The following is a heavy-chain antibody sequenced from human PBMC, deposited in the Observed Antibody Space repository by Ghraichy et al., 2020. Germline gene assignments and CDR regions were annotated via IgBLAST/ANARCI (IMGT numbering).Heavy chain of an antibody. J-gene: IGHJ4*02. CDR1: GGSFSDYY. CDR3: ARSRKHITIFGVVIHAVYFDY. Sequence: SETLSLTCAVYGGSFSDYYWSWIRQPPGKGLEWIGEINHSGSTNYNPSLKSRVTISVDTSKNQFSLKLSSVTAADTAVFYCARSRKHITIFGVVIHAVYFDYWGQGNLVTVSS. V-gene: IGHV4-34*01. CDR2: INHSGST. D-gene: IGHD3-3*01.